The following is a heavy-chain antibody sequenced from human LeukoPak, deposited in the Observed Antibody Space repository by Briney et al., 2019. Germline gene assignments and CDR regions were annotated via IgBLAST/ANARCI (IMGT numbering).Heavy chain of an antibody. CDR2: IYYSGST. CDR3: ASVETYCSGGSCYWFDP. CDR1: GGSISSGDYY. Sequence: SETLSLTCTVSGGSISSGDYYWSWIRQPPGKGLEWIGYIYYSGSTYYNPSLKSRFTISVDTSKNQFSLKLSSVTAADTAVYYCASVETYCSGGSCYWFDPWGQGTLVTVSS. J-gene: IGHJ5*02. D-gene: IGHD2-15*01. V-gene: IGHV4-30-4*01.